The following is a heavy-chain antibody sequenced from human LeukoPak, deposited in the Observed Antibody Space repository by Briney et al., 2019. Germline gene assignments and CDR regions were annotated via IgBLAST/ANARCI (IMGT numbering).Heavy chain of an antibody. CDR1: GFTFSSYA. Sequence: GGSLRLSCAASGFTFSSYAMSWVRQAPGKGLEWVSAISGSGGSTYYADSVKGRFTISRDNPKNTLYLQMNSLRAEDTAVYYCAKGDVRFLEWLLCNYWGQGTLVTVSS. V-gene: IGHV3-23*01. CDR3: AKGDVRFLEWLLCNY. J-gene: IGHJ4*02. CDR2: ISGSGGST. D-gene: IGHD3-3*01.